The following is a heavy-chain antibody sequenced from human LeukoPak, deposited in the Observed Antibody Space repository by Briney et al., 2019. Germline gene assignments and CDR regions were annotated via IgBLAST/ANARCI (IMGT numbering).Heavy chain of an antibody. V-gene: IGHV1-24*01. CDR1: GYTLTELS. Sequence: ASVKVSCRVSGYTLTELSMHWVRQAPGKGLEWMGGFDPEDGETIYAQKFQGRVTMTEDTSTDTAYMELSSLRSEDTAVYYCATSAAAGTNLIDYWGQGTLVTVSS. CDR3: ATSAAAGTNLIDY. CDR2: FDPEDGET. J-gene: IGHJ4*02. D-gene: IGHD6-13*01.